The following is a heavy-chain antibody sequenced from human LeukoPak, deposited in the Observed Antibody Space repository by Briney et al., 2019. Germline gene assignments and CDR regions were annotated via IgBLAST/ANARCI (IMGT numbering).Heavy chain of an antibody. CDR3: AKIVWDSHGFLYYLDY. Sequence: GGSLRLSCAASGFTFSDYYMSWVRQAPGKGLDYISAISGSGDKTYYAASVEGRFTVSRDNSKNTLYLQMNNLRAEDTAVYFCAKIVWDSHGFLYYLDYWGQGTLVTVSS. D-gene: IGHD3-10*01. V-gene: IGHV3-23*01. J-gene: IGHJ4*02. CDR2: ISGSGDKT. CDR1: GFTFSDYY.